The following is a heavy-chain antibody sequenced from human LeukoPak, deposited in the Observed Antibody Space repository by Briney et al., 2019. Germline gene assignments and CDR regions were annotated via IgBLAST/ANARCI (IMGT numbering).Heavy chain of an antibody. CDR1: GFTFSSYG. Sequence: HPGRSLRLSCAASGFTFSSYGMHWVRQAPGKGLEWVAVISYDGSNKYYADSVKGRFTISRDNSKNTLYLQMNSLRAEDTAVYYCAKGHVGIAAAGNSYYFDYWGQGTLVTASS. V-gene: IGHV3-30*18. J-gene: IGHJ4*02. D-gene: IGHD6-13*01. CDR3: AKGHVGIAAAGNSYYFDY. CDR2: ISYDGSNK.